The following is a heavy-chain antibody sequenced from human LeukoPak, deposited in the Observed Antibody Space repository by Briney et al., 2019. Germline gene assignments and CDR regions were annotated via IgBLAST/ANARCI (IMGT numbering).Heavy chain of an antibody. CDR3: AHTSVAVISQNYFDY. CDR2: ISSSGSTI. CDR1: GFTFSSYE. J-gene: IGHJ4*02. D-gene: IGHD3-22*01. V-gene: IGHV3-48*03. Sequence: GGSLRLSCAASGFTFSSYEMNWVRQAPGKGLEWVSYISSSGSTIYYADSVKGRFTISRDNSQNTLYLQMNSLRAEDTAVYYCAHTSVAVISQNYFDYWGQGTLVTVSS.